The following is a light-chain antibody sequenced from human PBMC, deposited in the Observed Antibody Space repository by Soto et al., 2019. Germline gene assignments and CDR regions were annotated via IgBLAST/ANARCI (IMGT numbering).Light chain of an antibody. CDR2: YDD. J-gene: IGLJ2*01. CDR3: AVWDDSLNGPV. V-gene: IGLV1-36*01. CDR1: SSNIGKNG. Sequence: QSVLIQPPSVSEAPRQRVTISCSGNSSNIGKNGVNWYRQFPGEAPKLLIYYDDLLPSGVSDRFSGSKSGTSASLAISGLQSEDEADYYCAVWDDSLNGPVFGGGTKLTVL.